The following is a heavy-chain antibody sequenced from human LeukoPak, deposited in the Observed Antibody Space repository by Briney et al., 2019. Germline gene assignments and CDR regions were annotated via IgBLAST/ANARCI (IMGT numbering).Heavy chain of an antibody. D-gene: IGHD1-26*01. CDR2: ISGNGGDT. Sequence: GGSLRLSCAASGFSFNSYALSWVRQAPGKGLEWLSAISGNGGDTFYADPVKGRFTISRDNSQSTLFLQMKSLRAEDTAMYFCAKDGGGRKGSFDYWGQGTLVTVSS. CDR1: GFSFNSYA. J-gene: IGHJ4*02. V-gene: IGHV3-23*01. CDR3: AKDGGGRKGSFDY.